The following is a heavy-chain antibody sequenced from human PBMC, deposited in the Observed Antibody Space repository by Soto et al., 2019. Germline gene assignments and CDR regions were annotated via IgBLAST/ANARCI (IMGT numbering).Heavy chain of an antibody. D-gene: IGHD6-13*01. V-gene: IGHV3-74*01. CDR2: INSDGSST. Sequence: GGSLRLSCAASGFTFSSYWMHWVRQAPGKGLVWVSRINSDGSSTSYADSVKGRFTISRDNAKNTLYLQMNSLRAEDTAVYYCAILAAVGRMDVWGQGTTVTVSS. CDR1: GFTFSSYW. J-gene: IGHJ6*02. CDR3: AILAAVGRMDV.